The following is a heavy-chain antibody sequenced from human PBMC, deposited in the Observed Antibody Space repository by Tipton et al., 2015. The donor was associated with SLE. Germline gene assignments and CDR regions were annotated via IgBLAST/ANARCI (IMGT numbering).Heavy chain of an antibody. CDR1: GFTFSTYG. Sequence: SLRLSCAASGFTFSTYGMHWVRQAPGKGLEWVAFIRYDGSNKYYADSVKGRFTISRDNSKNTLYLQMNSLRAEDTAVYYCAKVSCGGDYYPGNYFDYWGQGTLVTVSS. V-gene: IGHV3-30*02. J-gene: IGHJ4*02. D-gene: IGHD2-21*01. CDR3: AKVSCGGDYYPGNYFDY. CDR2: IRYDGSNK.